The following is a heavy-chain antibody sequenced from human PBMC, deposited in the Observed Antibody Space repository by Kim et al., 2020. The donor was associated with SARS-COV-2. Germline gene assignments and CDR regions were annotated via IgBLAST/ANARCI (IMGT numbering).Heavy chain of an antibody. V-gene: IGHV3-23*01. CDR3: AKGTTSTTYSATDY. J-gene: IGHJ4*02. Sequence: ADSVKCRVTISRENSTNTLSLQMNSLRAEDTAVYYCAKGTTSTTYSATDYWGQGTLVTVSS. D-gene: IGHD2-2*01.